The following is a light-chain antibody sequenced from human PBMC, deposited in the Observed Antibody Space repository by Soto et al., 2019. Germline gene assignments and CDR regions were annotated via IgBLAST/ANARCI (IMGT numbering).Light chain of an antibody. CDR1: SSDVGSYNL. J-gene: IGLJ2*01. CDR3: CSYAASSPMV. Sequence: QSALTQPASVSGSPVQSTTIACTGTSSDVGSYNLVSWYQQHPRKAPKRLIYEGSKPTSGGSNRFSGYKSGNTASLTSSGLQAEDEAEFYCCSYAASSPMVFGGGTQLPVL. CDR2: EGS. V-gene: IGLV2-23*01.